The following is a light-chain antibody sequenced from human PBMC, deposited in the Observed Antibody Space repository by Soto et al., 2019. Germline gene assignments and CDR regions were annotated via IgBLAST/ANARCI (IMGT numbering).Light chain of an antibody. Sequence: QLVLTQSPSASASLGASIKLTCTLSSGHSSYAIAWHQQQPEKGPRYLMKLNSDGSHSKGDGIPDRFSGSSSGAERYLTISSLQSEDEADYYCQSWGTGIRVVFCGGPKVTVL. CDR2: LNSDGSH. CDR3: QSWGTGIRVV. V-gene: IGLV4-69*01. CDR1: SGHSSYA. J-gene: IGLJ2*01.